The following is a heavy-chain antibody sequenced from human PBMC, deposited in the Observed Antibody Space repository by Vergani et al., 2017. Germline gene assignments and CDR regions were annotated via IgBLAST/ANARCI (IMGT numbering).Heavy chain of an antibody. CDR3: ARGYCYSASCYTGGMDV. CDR2: IYPGDSDT. V-gene: IGHV5-51*01. D-gene: IGHD2-2*02. CDR1: GYSFTNYW. Sequence: EVQLVQSGAEVKKPGESLKISCKGSGYSFTNYWIAWVRQMPGKGLEWMGIIYPGDSDTRYSPSFQGQVTISADKSISTAYLQWSSLKASDTAMYYCARGYCYSASCYTGGMDVWGQGTPVTVSS. J-gene: IGHJ6*02.